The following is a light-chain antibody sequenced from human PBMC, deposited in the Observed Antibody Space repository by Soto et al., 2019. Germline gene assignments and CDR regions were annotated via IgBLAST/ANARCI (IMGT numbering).Light chain of an antibody. J-gene: IGLJ2*01. CDR2: EVS. CDR1: SSDVGGYKY. V-gene: IGLV2-14*01. CDR3: TSYTSSATGV. Sequence: QSALTQPASVSGSPGQSSTISCTGTSSDVGGYKYVSWYQQHPGKTPKLLIYEVSNRPSGVSSRFSGSKSGNTASLTISGRQAEDEADYYCTSYTSSATGVFGGGTKLTVL.